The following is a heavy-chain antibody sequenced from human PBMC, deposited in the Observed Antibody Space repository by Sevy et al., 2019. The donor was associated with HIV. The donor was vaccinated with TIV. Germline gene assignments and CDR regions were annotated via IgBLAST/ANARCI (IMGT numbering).Heavy chain of an antibody. V-gene: IGHV3-30*02. CDR1: GFTFSNHA. D-gene: IGHD2-8*02. CDR3: ARDRKVLLVVYAIPFDVFDI. CDR2: LRADGNHE. Sequence: GSLRLSCAASGFTFSNHAMHWVRQSPGKGLEWVAFLRADGNHEYFARSVKGRFTSPRDNSKNTVYLQMGSLRPEDTAVYYCARDRKVLLVVYAIPFDVFDIWGQGTMVTVSS. J-gene: IGHJ3*02.